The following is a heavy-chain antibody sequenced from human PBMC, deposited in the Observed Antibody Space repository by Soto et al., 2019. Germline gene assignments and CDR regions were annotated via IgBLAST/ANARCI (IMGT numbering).Heavy chain of an antibody. J-gene: IGHJ4*02. V-gene: IGHV1-46*01. CDR2: INPSGGST. CDR1: GYTFTSYY. D-gene: IGHD3-22*01. CDR3: ATLSGSTLFDY. Sequence: QVQLVQSGAEVKKPGASVKVSCKASGYTFTSYYMHWVRQAPGQGLEWMGIINPSGGSTSYAQKFQGRVTMTSDTSTSTVYMELSSLRSEDTAVYYCATLSGSTLFDYWGQGTLVTVSS.